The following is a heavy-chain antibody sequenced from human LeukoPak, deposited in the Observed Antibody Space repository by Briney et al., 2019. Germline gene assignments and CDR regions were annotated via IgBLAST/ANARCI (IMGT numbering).Heavy chain of an antibody. D-gene: IGHD3-10*01. Sequence: GGSLRPSCAASGFTFSSYEMNWVRQAPGKGLEWVSYISSSGSTIYYADSVKGRSTISRDNAKNSLYLQMNSLRAEDTAVYYCARVRGSMVRGVSYYYYGMDVWGQGTTVTVSS. CDR1: GFTFSSYE. CDR3: ARVRGSMVRGVSYYYYGMDV. CDR2: ISSSGSTI. J-gene: IGHJ6*02. V-gene: IGHV3-48*03.